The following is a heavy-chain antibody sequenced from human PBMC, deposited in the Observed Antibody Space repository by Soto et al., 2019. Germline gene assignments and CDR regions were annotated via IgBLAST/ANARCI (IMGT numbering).Heavy chain of an antibody. CDR2: IYYTGTS. CDR1: GGSISNSSYY. CDR3: TRLQRRWLSSDS. Sequence: PPETLSLTCTVSGGSISNSSYYWGWIRQPPGKGLEWIGHIYYTGTSYSNPSLKGRVTLSVDTSKNQFSLKLNSMTAADTAVFYCTRLQRRWLSSDSWGQGTLVTVSS. D-gene: IGHD5-12*01. V-gene: IGHV4-39*01. J-gene: IGHJ4*02.